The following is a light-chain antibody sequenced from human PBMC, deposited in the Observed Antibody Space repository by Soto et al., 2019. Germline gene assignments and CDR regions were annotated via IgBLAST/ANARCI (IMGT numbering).Light chain of an antibody. J-gene: IGKJ4*01. CDR1: QNINNK. Sequence: EIVVTQSPATLSLSPGQRATLSCRTSQNINNKLVWYQQKPGQAPRLLIYCASTRATVIPSRFSGSGSGTEFTLTISSLQSEDFAVYSCQHYNNWPLTFGGGNKVKIK. CDR3: QHYNNWPLT. V-gene: IGKV3-15*01. CDR2: CAS.